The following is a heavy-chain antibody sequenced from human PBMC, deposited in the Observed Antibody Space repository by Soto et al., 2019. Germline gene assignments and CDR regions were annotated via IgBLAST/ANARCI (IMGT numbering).Heavy chain of an antibody. J-gene: IGHJ6*02. CDR2: INPNSGGT. CDR1: GYTFTGYY. Sequence: QVQLVQSGAEVKKPGASVKVSYKASGYTFTGYYMHWVRQAPGQGLEWMGWINPNSGGTNYAQKFQGRVTMTRDTSISTAYMELSRLRSDDTAVYYCARDSSPYYDFWSGYYDYYYYGMDVWGQGTTVTVSS. D-gene: IGHD3-3*01. V-gene: IGHV1-2*02. CDR3: ARDSSPYYDFWSGYYDYYYYGMDV.